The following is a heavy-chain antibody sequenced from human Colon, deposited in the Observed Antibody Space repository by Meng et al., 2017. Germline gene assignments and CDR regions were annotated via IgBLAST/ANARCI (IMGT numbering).Heavy chain of an antibody. V-gene: IGHV4-59*01. CDR1: GGSISSYY. J-gene: IGHJ4*02. Sequence: SETLSLTCTVSGGSISSYYWSWIRQPPGKGLEWIGYIYYSGSTNYNPSLKSRVTISVDTSKNQFSLKLSSVTAADTAVYYCAREGDIVATAGFDYWGQGNLVNGAS. CDR3: AREGDIVATAGFDY. CDR2: IYYSGST. D-gene: IGHD5-12*01.